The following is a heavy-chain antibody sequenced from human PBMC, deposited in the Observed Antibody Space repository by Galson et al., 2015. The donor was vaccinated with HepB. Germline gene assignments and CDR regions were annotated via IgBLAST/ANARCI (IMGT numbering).Heavy chain of an antibody. CDR1: GYTFTSYG. CDR2: ISAYNGNT. Sequence: SVKVSCKASGYTFTSYGISWVRQAPGQGLEWMGWISAYNGNTNYAQKLQGRVTMTTDTSTSTAYMELRSLRSDDTAVYYCARDGAVLLEWLLSHSPRDYYYYYGMDVWGQGTTVTVSS. J-gene: IGHJ6*02. CDR3: ARDGAVLLEWLLSHSPRDYYYYYGMDV. D-gene: IGHD3-3*01. V-gene: IGHV1-18*01.